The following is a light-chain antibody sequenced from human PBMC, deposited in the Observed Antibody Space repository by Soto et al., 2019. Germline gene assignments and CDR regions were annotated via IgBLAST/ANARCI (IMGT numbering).Light chain of an antibody. CDR2: LGS. CDR1: QSRLHSNGYNY. CDR3: MQALQTPRT. J-gene: IGKJ2*01. V-gene: IGKV2-28*01. Sequence: DIVMTQSPRSLPVTPGEPASISCRSSQSRLHSNGYNYLDWYLQKPGQSPQLLIYLGSNRASGVPERFSGSGSGTDFTLKISRVEAEDVGVYYCMQALQTPRTFGQGTKLEIK.